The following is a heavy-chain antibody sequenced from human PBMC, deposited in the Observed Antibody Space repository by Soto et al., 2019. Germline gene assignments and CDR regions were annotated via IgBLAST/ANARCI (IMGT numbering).Heavy chain of an antibody. CDR2: IKADGSET. CDR1: GFSFSTYW. CDR3: ATGGHIDF. J-gene: IGHJ4*02. Sequence: GGSLRLSCAASGFSFSTYWMSWVRQFPGTGLEWVANIKADGSETYYVDSVRGRFTISRDNAKTSLYLQMNSLRAEDAAVYYCATGGHIDFCGQGTLVTVSS. V-gene: IGHV3-7*03. D-gene: IGHD3-16*01.